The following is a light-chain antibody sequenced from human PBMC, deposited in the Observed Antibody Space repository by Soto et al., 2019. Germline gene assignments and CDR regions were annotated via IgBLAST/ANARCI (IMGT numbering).Light chain of an antibody. CDR1: QSVSTN. CDR2: GAS. CDR3: QQYTNWPPWT. V-gene: IGKV3-15*01. J-gene: IGKJ1*01. Sequence: EIVMTQSPATLSVSPGERATLSCRASQSVSTNLAWYQQKPGQPPRLLIYGASTRATGIPARFSGSGSGTEFTLTISSLQSDDFVIYYCQQYTNWPPWTFGQGTTVDIK.